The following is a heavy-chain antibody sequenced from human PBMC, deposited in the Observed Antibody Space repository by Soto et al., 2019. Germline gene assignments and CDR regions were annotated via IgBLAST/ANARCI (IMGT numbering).Heavy chain of an antibody. V-gene: IGHV6-1*01. CDR1: GDSVSSNSAA. CDR2: TYYRSKWYN. J-gene: IGHJ5*02. D-gene: IGHD2-15*01. CDR3: ERDKNDVVVWFEP. Sequence: PSQTLSLTCSISGDSVSSNSAAWNWIRQSPSRGLEWLGRTYYRSKWYNDYAVSVKSRITINPDTSKNQSSLQLNSVTPEDTAVYFWERDKNDVVVWFEPWGQGTLVTVSS.